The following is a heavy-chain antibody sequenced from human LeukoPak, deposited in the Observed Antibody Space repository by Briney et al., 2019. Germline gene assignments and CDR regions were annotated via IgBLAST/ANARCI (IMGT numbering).Heavy chain of an antibody. CDR3: ARDRSDGFSYGNNDY. V-gene: IGHV3-21*01. Sequence: GGSLRLSCAASGFSFSYYNMNWVRQAPGKGLEWVSSITSSSSDIYYADSVKGRFTISRDNAKSSLYLQMISLRAEDTAVYYCARDRSDGFSYGNNDYWGQGTLVTVSS. D-gene: IGHD5-18*01. CDR2: ITSSSSDI. CDR1: GFSFSYYN. J-gene: IGHJ4*02.